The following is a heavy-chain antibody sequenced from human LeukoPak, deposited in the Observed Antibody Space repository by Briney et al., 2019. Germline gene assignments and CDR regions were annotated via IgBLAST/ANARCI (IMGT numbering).Heavy chain of an antibody. D-gene: IGHD3-10*01. CDR2: INPTGGST. CDR1: GYTFTSYY. V-gene: IGHV1-46*01. CDR3: VRDYYGGLAY. Sequence: ASVKVSCKASGYTFTSYYIHWVRQAPGQGLEWMGIINPTGGSTTYAQKFQGRVTMTRDTSTSTVYMELSSLRSEDTAVYYCVRDYYGGLAYWGQGTLVTVSS. J-gene: IGHJ4*02.